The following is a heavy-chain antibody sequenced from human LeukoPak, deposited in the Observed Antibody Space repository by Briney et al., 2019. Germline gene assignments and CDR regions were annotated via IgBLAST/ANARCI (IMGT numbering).Heavy chain of an antibody. Sequence: MSSETLSLTCTVSGGSISSYYWSWIRQPPGKGLEWIGYIYYSGSTNYNPSLKSRVTISVVTSKNQFSLKLSSVTAADTAVYYCARDYSGSYYFDYWGQGTLVTVSS. CDR1: GGSISSYY. D-gene: IGHD1-26*01. V-gene: IGHV4-59*01. CDR2: IYYSGST. J-gene: IGHJ4*02. CDR3: ARDYSGSYYFDY.